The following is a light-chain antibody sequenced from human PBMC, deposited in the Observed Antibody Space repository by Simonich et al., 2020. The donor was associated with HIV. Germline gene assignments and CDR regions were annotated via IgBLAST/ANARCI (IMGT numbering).Light chain of an antibody. J-gene: IGKJ2*01. CDR3: QQYYDTPYT. Sequence: DIQMTQSPSSLSASVGDRVTITRLASQDIINSLAWYQQKPGQPPNLLLYWASTREFGVPDRFSGSWSGTDFTLTISSLQAEDVAVYYCQQYYDTPYTFGQGTKLEIK. CDR1: QDIINS. CDR2: WAS. V-gene: IGKV4-1*01.